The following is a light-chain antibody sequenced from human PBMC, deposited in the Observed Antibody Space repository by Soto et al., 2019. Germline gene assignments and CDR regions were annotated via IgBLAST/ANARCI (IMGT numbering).Light chain of an antibody. CDR2: DVS. CDR3: CSYAGSYPLYV. CDR1: SSDVGGYNY. J-gene: IGLJ1*01. Sequence: QSVLTQPRSVSGSPGQSVTISCTGTSSDVGGYNYVSWHQQHPGKAPKLMIYDVSKRPSGVPDRFSGSKSGNTASLTISGLQAEDEADYYCCSYAGSYPLYVFGTGTKVTVL. V-gene: IGLV2-11*01.